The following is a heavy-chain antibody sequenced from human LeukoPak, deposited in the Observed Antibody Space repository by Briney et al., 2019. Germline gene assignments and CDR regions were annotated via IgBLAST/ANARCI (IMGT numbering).Heavy chain of an antibody. J-gene: IGHJ4*02. CDR3: ARGYCSGGSCPTDY. V-gene: IGHV3-74*03. Sequence: GGSLRLSCAASGFPFSSYRMHWVRQAPGKGLVWVSRIISDGSSTTYADSVKGRFTISRDNAKNTLYLQMNSLRAEDTAVYYCARGYCSGGSCPTDYWGQGTLVTVSS. CDR1: GFPFSSYR. D-gene: IGHD2-15*01. CDR2: IISDGSST.